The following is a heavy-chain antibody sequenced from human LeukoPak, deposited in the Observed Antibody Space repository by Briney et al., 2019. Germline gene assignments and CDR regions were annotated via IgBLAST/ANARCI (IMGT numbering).Heavy chain of an antibody. CDR3: ARDALAESTWALDS. CDR2: INCNRGDT. Sequence: ASVKVSCKASGYTFTGYVIHWVRQAPGQGLEWMGWINCNRGDTKYAEKFQGRVTMSRDTSTSTVYMDLSGLTSDDTALYFCARDALAESTWALDSWGQGTLVTVSS. CDR1: GYTFTGYV. D-gene: IGHD3-16*01. V-gene: IGHV1-2*02. J-gene: IGHJ4*02.